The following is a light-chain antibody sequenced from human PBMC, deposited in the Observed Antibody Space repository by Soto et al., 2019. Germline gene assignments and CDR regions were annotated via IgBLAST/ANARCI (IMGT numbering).Light chain of an antibody. J-gene: IGKJ1*01. CDR2: GAP. CDR3: QQLGSQSLT. Sequence: ERVWTQSPGTLSLSPGEKATLSCRASQSGSSSYLAWYQQKPGQAPRLPIYGAPSRATGIPGRYRGSGSGPDFTVTVSTLENEEFTVYSCQQLGSQSLTFDQEN. V-gene: IGKV3-20*01. CDR1: QSGSSSY.